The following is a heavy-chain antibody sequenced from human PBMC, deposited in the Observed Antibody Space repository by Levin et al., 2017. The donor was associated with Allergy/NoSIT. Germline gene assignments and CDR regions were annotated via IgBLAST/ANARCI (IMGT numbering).Heavy chain of an antibody. CDR3: ARSPRDDFWSGSFDY. V-gene: IGHV5-51*01. D-gene: IGHD3-3*01. J-gene: IGHJ4*02. Sequence: GESLKISFKGSGYSFPNYWIGWVRQMPGKGLEWMGIIYPGDSDTRYSPSFQGQVTISADKSISTAYLQWSSLKASDTAMYFCARSPRDDFWSGSFDYWGQGTLVTVSS. CDR2: IYPGDSDT. CDR1: GYSFPNYW.